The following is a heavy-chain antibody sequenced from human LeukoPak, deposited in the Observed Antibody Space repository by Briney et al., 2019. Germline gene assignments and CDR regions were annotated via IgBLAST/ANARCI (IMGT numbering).Heavy chain of an antibody. J-gene: IGHJ4*02. CDR1: GFTFSSYA. D-gene: IGHD4-23*01. Sequence: GGSLRLSCAASGFTFSSYAMHWVRQAPGKGLEWVAVISYDGSNKYYADSVKGRFTISRDNSKNTLYLQMNSLRAEDTAVYYCARDVYVSVVTRDYWGQGTLVTVSS. CDR2: ISYDGSNK. CDR3: ARDVYVSVVTRDY. V-gene: IGHV3-30-3*01.